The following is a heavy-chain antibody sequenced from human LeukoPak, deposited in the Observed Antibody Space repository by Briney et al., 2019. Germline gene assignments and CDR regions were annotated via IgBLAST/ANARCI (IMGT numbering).Heavy chain of an antibody. Sequence: DSVKGRFTVPRDNAKNSLSLQMNSLRAEDTAVYYCARPIAKAATKILDYWGQGALVTVSS. J-gene: IGHJ4*02. CDR3: ARPIAKAATKILDY. V-gene: IGHV3-7*01. D-gene: IGHD6-19*01.